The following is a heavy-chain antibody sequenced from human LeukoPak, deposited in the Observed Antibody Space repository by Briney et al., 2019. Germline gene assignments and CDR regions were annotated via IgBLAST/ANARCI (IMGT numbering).Heavy chain of an antibody. Sequence: SETLSLTCTVSGYSISSGYYWGWIRQPPGKGLEWIGSIYHSGSTYYNPSLKSRVTISVDTSKNQFSLKLSSVTAADTAVYYCAGVGTNLIIDRGAFDIWGQGTMVTVSS. CDR2: IYHSGST. V-gene: IGHV4-38-2*02. J-gene: IGHJ3*02. CDR1: GYSISSGYY. CDR3: AGVGTNLIIDRGAFDI. D-gene: IGHD3-10*01.